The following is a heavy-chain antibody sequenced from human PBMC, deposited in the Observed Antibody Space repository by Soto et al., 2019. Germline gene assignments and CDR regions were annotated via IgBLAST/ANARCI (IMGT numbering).Heavy chain of an antibody. J-gene: IGHJ6*02. V-gene: IGHV1-18*01. CDR2: ISGYNGDT. Sequence: GASLNVSCKASGYTFTRYGISWVRQAPGQGLEWMGWISGYNGDTKYAQKFQGRVTMTIDTSTTTTYMELRGLTSDDTAVYYCAKNGQPPYYYYGMDVWG. CDR3: AKNGQPPYYYYGMDV. CDR1: GYTFTRYG. D-gene: IGHD2-8*01.